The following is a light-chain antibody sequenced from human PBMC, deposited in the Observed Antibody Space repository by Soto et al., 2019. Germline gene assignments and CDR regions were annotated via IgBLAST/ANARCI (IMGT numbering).Light chain of an antibody. CDR3: QQYGSSPRGFT. V-gene: IGKV3-20*01. CDR2: GAS. J-gene: IGKJ3*01. CDR1: QSVSSSY. Sequence: EIVLTQSPGTLSLSPGERVTLSCRASQSVSSSYLAWYQQKPGQAPRLLIYGASSRATGIPDRFSGSGSGTDFTLTISRLEAEDFAVYYCQQYGSSPRGFTFGPGTKVDIK.